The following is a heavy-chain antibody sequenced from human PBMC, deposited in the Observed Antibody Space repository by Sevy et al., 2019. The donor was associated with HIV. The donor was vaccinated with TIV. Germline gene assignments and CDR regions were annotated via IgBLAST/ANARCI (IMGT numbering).Heavy chain of an antibody. CDR3: AKPRRSGSSPPYFDY. V-gene: IGHV3-23*01. Sequence: GGSLRLSCAASGFTFSSYAMSWVRQAPGKGLEWVSAISGSGGSTYYADSVKGRFTISRDNSKNTLYLQMNSLRAEDTAVYYCAKPRRSGSSPPYFDYWGHGTLVTVSS. CDR2: ISGSGGST. CDR1: GFTFSSYA. D-gene: IGHD1-26*01. J-gene: IGHJ4*01.